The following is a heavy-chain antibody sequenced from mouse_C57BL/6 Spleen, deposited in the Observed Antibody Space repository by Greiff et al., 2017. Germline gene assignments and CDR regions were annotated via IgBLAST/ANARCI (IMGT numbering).Heavy chain of an antibody. J-gene: IGHJ2*01. D-gene: IGHD2-3*01. Sequence: LVESGAELVRPGTSVKVSCKASGYAFTNYLIAWVKPRPGQGLEWIGVINPGSGGTNYNEQFKGKATLTAAKSSSTAYMQLSSLTSEDSAVYFCARDGYYFFDYWGQGTTLTVSS. CDR1: GYAFTNYL. CDR2: INPGSGGT. V-gene: IGHV1-54*01. CDR3: ARDGYYFFDY.